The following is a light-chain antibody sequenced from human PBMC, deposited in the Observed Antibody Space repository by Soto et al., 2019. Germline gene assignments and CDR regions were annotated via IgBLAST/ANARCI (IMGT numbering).Light chain of an antibody. CDR2: HAS. J-gene: IGKJ5*01. Sequence: EIVLTQSPDTLSLSPGERATLSCRASQSIRSGRLAWYQQKPGQAPTLVIFHASSRASGIPERFSGSGSGTDFTLTITRLEPEDFAVYYCQEYDGSPITFGLGTRLEIK. CDR3: QEYDGSPIT. CDR1: QSIRSGR. V-gene: IGKV3-20*01.